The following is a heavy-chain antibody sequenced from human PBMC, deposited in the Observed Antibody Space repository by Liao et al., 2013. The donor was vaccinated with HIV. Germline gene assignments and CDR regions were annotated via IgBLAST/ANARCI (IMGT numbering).Heavy chain of an antibody. CDR3: ARGGLLRPNWFDP. CDR2: IYTSGST. J-gene: IGHJ5*02. D-gene: IGHD2-15*01. CDR1: GGSISSSSYY. Sequence: QLQLQESGPGLVKPSETLSLTCTVSGGSISSSSYYWSWIRQPAGKGLEWIGRIYTSGSTNCNPSLKSRVTISVDTSKNQFSLKLSSVTAADTAVYYCARGGLLRPNWFDPWGQGTLVTVSS. V-gene: IGHV4-61*02.